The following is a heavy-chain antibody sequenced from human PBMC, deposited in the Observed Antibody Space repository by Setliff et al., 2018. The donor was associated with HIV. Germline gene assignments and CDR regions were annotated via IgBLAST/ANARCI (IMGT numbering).Heavy chain of an antibody. D-gene: IGHD2-15*01. CDR1: GGSISSTSYY. J-gene: IGHJ3*02. CDR2: IYTSGST. Sequence: SETLSLTCTVSGGSISSTSYYWSWIRQPAGKGLEWIGRIYTSGSTNYNPALKSRVTITLDTSRNQFSLKLGSVTAADTAMYYCGREHCSGGSCNGFDIWGQGTMVTVSS. CDR3: GREHCSGGSCNGFDI. V-gene: IGHV4-61*02.